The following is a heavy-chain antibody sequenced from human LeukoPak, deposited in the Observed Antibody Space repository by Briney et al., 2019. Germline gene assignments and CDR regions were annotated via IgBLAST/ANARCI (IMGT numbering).Heavy chain of an antibody. D-gene: IGHD5-18*01. V-gene: IGHV1-8*03. Sequence: ASVKVSCKASGYTFTNFDINWVRQTTGQGLEWVGWMNPNSGNTGYAQKFQGRVTITRNTSISTAYMELSSLRSEDTAVYYCASGGYSYENYYYYYYMDVWGKGTTVTVSS. CDR1: GYTFTNFD. CDR3: ASGGYSYENYYYYYYMDV. J-gene: IGHJ6*03. CDR2: MNPNSGNT.